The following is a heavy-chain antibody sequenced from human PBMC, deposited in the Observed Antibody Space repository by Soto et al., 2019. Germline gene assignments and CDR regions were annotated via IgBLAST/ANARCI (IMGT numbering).Heavy chain of an antibody. V-gene: IGHV3-23*01. J-gene: IGHJ3*02. CDR1: GFSFWTYA. D-gene: IGHD1-1*01. CDR2: ISGSGTNT. CDR3: GKANGRWLERDVFDI. Sequence: EVQLLESGGGLEQPGGSLTLSCATSGFSFWTYAMSWVRRAPGKGLEWVSSISGSGTNTYFAESVKGRFTISRDNSNNTVFLQMTNLSAEDTATYHCGKANGRWLERDVFDIWGQGTKVTVSS.